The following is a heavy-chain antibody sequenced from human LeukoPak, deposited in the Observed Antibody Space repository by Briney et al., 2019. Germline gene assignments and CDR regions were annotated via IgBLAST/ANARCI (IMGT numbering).Heavy chain of an antibody. J-gene: IGHJ3*02. CDR2: ISNSGTT. CDR1: GDSVTSGGYY. D-gene: IGHD2-21*02. CDR3: ARDVVVTSSPDAFDI. V-gene: IGHV4-31*11. Sequence: SQTLSLTCAVSGDSVTSGGYYWTWIRHHPGKGLEWIGYISNSGTTSYNPSLKSRVSISVDTSHNQFSLRLTSVTAADTAVYYCARDVVVTSSPDAFDIWGQGTMVTVSS.